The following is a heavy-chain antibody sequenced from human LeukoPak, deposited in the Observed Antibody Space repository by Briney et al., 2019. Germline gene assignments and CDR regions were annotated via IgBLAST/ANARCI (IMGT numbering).Heavy chain of an antibody. Sequence: GGSLRLSCAASGLTFSSYSMNWVRQAPGKGLEWVSSISSSSSYIYYADSVKGRFTISRDNAKNSLYLQMNSLRAEDTAVYYCAREPRTDSGWRDAFDIWGQGTMVTVSS. CDR1: GLTFSSYS. V-gene: IGHV3-21*01. CDR2: ISSSSSYI. CDR3: AREPRTDSGWRDAFDI. J-gene: IGHJ3*02. D-gene: IGHD6-19*01.